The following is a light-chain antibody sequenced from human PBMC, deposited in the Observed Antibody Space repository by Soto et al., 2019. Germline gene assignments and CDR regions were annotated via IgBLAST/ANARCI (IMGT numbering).Light chain of an antibody. V-gene: IGKV3-20*01. J-gene: IGKJ2*01. CDR1: QSVSSSS. Sequence: EIVLTQSPGTLSLSPGERATLSCRASQSVSSSSLAWYQQKPGQPPRLLIYGASSRATGIPDRFSGCGSGTDFSVTISTLEREDFAVYYCQQYGRSPPMYTFGQGTKLEIK. CDR3: QQYGRSPPMYT. CDR2: GAS.